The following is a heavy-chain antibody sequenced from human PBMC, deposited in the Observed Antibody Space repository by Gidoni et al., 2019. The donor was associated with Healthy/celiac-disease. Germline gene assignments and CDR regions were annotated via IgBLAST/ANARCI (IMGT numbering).Heavy chain of an antibody. CDR3: ARGGRYGVVRRLNWFDP. D-gene: IGHD1-26*01. V-gene: IGHV4-34*01. CDR1: GGSFSGYY. J-gene: IGHJ5*02. Sequence: QVQLQQWGAGLLKPSETLSLTCAVYGGSFSGYYWSWIRQPPGKGLEWIGEINHSGSTNYNPSLKSRVTISVDTSKNQFSLKLSSVTAADTAVYYCARGGRYGVVRRLNWFDPWGQGTLVTVSS. CDR2: INHSGST.